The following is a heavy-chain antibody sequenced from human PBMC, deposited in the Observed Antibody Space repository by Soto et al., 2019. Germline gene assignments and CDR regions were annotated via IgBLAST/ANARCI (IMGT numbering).Heavy chain of an antibody. J-gene: IGHJ6*03. CDR3: AGERRGATATLDYYYFYMDV. D-gene: IGHD1-26*01. V-gene: IGHV1-2*06. CDR1: GYTFSDYY. Sequence: QVQLVQSGAEVKKPGASVTVSCKASGYTFSDYYLHWVRQAPGQGPEWMGRINPNSGDTNFAQKFQGRVTMTKDTSVKTAFMELNWLKPDDTAVYYCAGERRGATATLDYYYFYMDVWGQGTTVTVSS. CDR2: INPNSGDT.